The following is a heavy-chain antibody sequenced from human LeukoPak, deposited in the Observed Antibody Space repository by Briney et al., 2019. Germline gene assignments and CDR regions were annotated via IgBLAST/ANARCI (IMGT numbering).Heavy chain of an antibody. CDR1: GITFSDYG. V-gene: IGHV3-21*01. J-gene: IGHJ4*02. CDR2: ISSRSSYI. D-gene: IGHD3-10*01. Sequence: GGSLRLSCAASGITFSDYGMNWVRQAPGKGLEWVSSISSRSSYIYYADSVKGRFTISRDNAKNSLYLQMNSLRAEDTAVCYCAREYDSGSYYNFDYWGQGTLVTVSS. CDR3: AREYDSGSYYNFDY.